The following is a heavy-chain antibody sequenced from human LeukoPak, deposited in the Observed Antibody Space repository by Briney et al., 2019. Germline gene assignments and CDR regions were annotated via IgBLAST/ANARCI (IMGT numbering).Heavy chain of an antibody. D-gene: IGHD2-15*01. Sequence: PSESLSLTCTVSGGSISSRSYYWGWIRQPPGTGLVWIGSIHYSGSTYYNPSLKSRLTISVDTSKNQFSLKLSSVTAADTAVYYCARLYCSGGNCYGAFDIWGQGTMVTVSS. CDR3: ARLYCSGGNCYGAFDI. CDR1: GGSISSRSYY. J-gene: IGHJ3*02. V-gene: IGHV4-39*01. CDR2: IHYSGST.